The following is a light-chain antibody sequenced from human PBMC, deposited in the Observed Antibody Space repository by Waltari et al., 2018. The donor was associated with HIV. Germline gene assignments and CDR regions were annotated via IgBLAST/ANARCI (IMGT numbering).Light chain of an antibody. CDR1: RSVSRY. CDR2: GAS. CDR3: QEEGTSPPWYT. V-gene: IGKV3-20*01. J-gene: IGKJ2*01. Sequence: EIVLTQSPGTPCLPPGVRASLSCRASRSVSRYIAWNQQKPGHPPRLVIYGASSRAAGVTDRFSGSASGADFTLTISRLEAEGSAVYFCQEEGTSPPWYTFGQGTKLQIK.